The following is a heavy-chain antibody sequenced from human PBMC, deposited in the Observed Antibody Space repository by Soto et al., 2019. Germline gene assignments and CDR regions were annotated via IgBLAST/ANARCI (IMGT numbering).Heavy chain of an antibody. CDR3: ARVAFYDFWNGYYKYFDY. J-gene: IGHJ4*02. D-gene: IGHD3-3*01. Sequence: PGGSLRLSCAASGFTFSSYAMHWVRQAPGKGLEYVSAISSNGGSTYYANSVKGRFTISSDNSKNTLYLQMGSLRAEDMAVYYFARVAFYDFWNGYYKYFDYWGQGALVTVSS. CDR1: GFTFSSYA. CDR2: ISSNGGST. V-gene: IGHV3-64*01.